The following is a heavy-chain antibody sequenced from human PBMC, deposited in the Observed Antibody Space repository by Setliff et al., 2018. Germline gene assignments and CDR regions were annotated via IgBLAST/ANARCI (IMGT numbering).Heavy chain of an antibody. Sequence: GASVKVSCKASGGTFSSYAISWVRQAPGQGLEWMGGIIPIFGTANYAQKFQGRVTITTDESTSTAYMELSSLRSEDTAVYCCARVVVAGVFDYWGQGTLVTVSS. J-gene: IGHJ4*02. CDR1: GGTFSSYA. V-gene: IGHV1-69*05. CDR3: ARVVVAGVFDY. D-gene: IGHD6-19*01. CDR2: IIPIFGTA.